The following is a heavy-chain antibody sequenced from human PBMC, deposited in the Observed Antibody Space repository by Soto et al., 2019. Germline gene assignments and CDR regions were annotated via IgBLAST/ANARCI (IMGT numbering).Heavy chain of an antibody. CDR3: ARDTLMVRGVISYFFDH. CDR1: GFTFSAYG. D-gene: IGHD3-10*01. CDR2: IWYDGSNK. Sequence: GSLRLSCAASGFTFSAYGMHWVRQAPGKGLEWVAVIWYDGSNKYYADSVKGRFTISRDNSKNTLYLQMNSLRAEDTAVYYCARDTLMVRGVISYFFDHWGQGTLVTVS. J-gene: IGHJ4*02. V-gene: IGHV3-33*01.